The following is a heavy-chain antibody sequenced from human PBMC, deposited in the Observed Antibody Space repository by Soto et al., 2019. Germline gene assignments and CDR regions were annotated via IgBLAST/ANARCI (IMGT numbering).Heavy chain of an antibody. CDR1: GVSIGSNYY. CDR2: MSHIWSV. V-gene: IGHV4-4*02. Sequence: QVLLQESGPGLVQPSGTLSLSCVVSGVSIGSNYYWGWVRQPPGKGLEWLGDMSHIWSVNYNPSLKSRVTISMEKSQHQFSLKLDSMTAADTAVYYCARSLGWYAVDYWGKGTLVIVSS. J-gene: IGHJ4*02. D-gene: IGHD6-19*01. CDR3: ARSLGWYAVDY.